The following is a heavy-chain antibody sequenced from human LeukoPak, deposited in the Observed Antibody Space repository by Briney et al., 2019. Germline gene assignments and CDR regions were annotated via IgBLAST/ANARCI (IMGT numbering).Heavy chain of an antibody. CDR3: AGGLYKYYFDY. V-gene: IGHV1-46*01. D-gene: IGHD3-16*01. Sequence: ASVKVSCKASGYTFTSYYMHWVRQAPGQGLEWMGIINPSGGSTSYAQKFQGRVTMTRDMSTSTVYMELSSLRSEDTAVYYCAGGLYKYYFDYWGQGTLVTVSS. J-gene: IGHJ4*02. CDR2: INPSGGST. CDR1: GYTFTSYY.